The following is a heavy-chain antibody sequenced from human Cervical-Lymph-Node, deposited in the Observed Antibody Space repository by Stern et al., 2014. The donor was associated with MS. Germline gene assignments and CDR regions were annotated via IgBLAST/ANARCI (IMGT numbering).Heavy chain of an antibody. D-gene: IGHD5-24*01. CDR2: IYPSGST. CDR1: GGSISSSNW. J-gene: IGHJ4*02. Sequence: QVQLVESGPGLVKPSGTLSLTCAVSGGSISSSNWWSWVRQPPGKGLEWIGEIYPSGSTNYNPSLKSRVTISVDKSKNQFSLKLSSVTAADTAVYYCARVIDGYNPYYFDYWGQGTLVTVSS. V-gene: IGHV4-4*02. CDR3: ARVIDGYNPYYFDY.